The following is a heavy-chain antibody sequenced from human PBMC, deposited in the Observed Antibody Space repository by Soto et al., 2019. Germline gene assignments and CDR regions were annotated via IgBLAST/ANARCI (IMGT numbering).Heavy chain of an antibody. V-gene: IGHV5-51*01. CDR2: IYPGDSDT. Sequence: LGESLKISCKGSGYSFTSYWIGWVRQMPGKGLEWMGIIYPGDSDTRYSPSFQSQVTFSADKSISIAYLQWSSLKASDTAMYFCARHSSSSLSAFDIWGQGTMVTVSS. D-gene: IGHD6-13*01. J-gene: IGHJ3*02. CDR3: ARHSSSSLSAFDI. CDR1: GYSFTSYW.